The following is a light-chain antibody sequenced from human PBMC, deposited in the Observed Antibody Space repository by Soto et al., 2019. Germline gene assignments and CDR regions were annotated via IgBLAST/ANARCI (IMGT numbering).Light chain of an antibody. CDR2: DAS. J-gene: IGKJ5*01. V-gene: IGKV3-11*01. Sequence: EIVLTRSPGSLCLSPVERATLSCRASQSVSSYLARYRHNPGQAPRLLINDASNSATGVTARFSGSGTGTDLTLTIISLEDEDFADYYWQQNCNFITFGQGTRLEIK. CDR1: QSVSSY. CDR3: QQNCNFIT.